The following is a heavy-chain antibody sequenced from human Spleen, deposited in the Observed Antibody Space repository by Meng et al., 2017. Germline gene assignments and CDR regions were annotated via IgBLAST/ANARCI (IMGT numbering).Heavy chain of an antibody. V-gene: IGHV1-2*02. Sequence: ASVKVSCKASGYTFTGYYMHWVRQAPGQGLEWMGWINPNSGGTNYAQKFQGRVTMTRDTSISTAYMELSRLRSDDTAVYYCARVGRPDCSGGSCYPLTYYFDYWGQGTLVTVSS. J-gene: IGHJ4*02. CDR1: GYTFTGYY. CDR3: ARVGRPDCSGGSCYPLTYYFDY. D-gene: IGHD2-15*01. CDR2: INPNSGGT.